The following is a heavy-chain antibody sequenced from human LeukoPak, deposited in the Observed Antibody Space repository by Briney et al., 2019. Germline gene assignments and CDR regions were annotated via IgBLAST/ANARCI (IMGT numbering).Heavy chain of an antibody. CDR2: IYTSGST. Sequence: SETLSLTCTVSGGSISSYYWSWIRQPAGKGLEWIERIYTSGSTNYNPSLKSRVTMSVDTSKNQFSLKLSSVTAADTAVYYCARGRRITMVRGVSRVNPFDIWGQGTMVTVSS. CDR3: ARGRRITMVRGVSRVNPFDI. V-gene: IGHV4-4*07. CDR1: GGSISSYY. J-gene: IGHJ3*02. D-gene: IGHD3-10*01.